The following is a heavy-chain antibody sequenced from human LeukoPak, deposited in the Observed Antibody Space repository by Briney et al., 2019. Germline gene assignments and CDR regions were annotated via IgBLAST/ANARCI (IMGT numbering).Heavy chain of an antibody. CDR1: GFTFSSYA. D-gene: IGHD3-22*01. Sequence: GGSLRLSSAASGFTFSSYAMHWVRQAPGKGLEWVAVISYDGSNKYYADSVKGRFTISRDNSKNTLYLQMNSLRAEDTAVYFCAAKWLLRRYWGQGTLVTVSS. CDR3: AAKWLLRRY. CDR2: ISYDGSNK. V-gene: IGHV3-30*14. J-gene: IGHJ4*02.